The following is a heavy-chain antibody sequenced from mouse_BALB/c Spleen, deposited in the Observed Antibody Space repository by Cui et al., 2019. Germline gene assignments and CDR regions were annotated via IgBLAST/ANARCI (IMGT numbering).Heavy chain of an antibody. CDR2: IDPNSGGT. CDR3: ARYDYFGSSYFDY. Sequence: QLEHPATSLVNPLAPVKLSCKASGYTFTSYLMHWVTQRPGRGLEWIGRIDPNSGGTKYNEKFKNKATLTVDKPSSTAYMQLSSLTSEDSAVYYCARYDYFGSSYFDYWGQGTTLTVSS. J-gene: IGHJ2*01. CDR1: GYTFTSYL. D-gene: IGHD1-1*01. V-gene: IGHV1-72*01.